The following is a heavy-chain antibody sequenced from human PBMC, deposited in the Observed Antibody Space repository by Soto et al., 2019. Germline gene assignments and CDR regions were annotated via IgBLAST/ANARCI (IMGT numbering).Heavy chain of an antibody. CDR1: GASISSGGYS. D-gene: IGHD2-2*01. V-gene: IGHV4-30-2*01. CDR2: MYHSGST. CDR3: ASVPDY. J-gene: IGHJ4*02. Sequence: QLQLQESGSGLVKPSQTLSLTCAVSGASISSGGYSWSWIRQPPGKGLEWIGYMYHSGSTYYNPTLQSRFTKSIDMSKNQFSLKLRSVTAADTVVYYCASVPDYWGQGILVTVSS.